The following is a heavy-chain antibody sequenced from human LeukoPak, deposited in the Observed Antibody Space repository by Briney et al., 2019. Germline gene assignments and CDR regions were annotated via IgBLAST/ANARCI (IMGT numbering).Heavy chain of an antibody. J-gene: IGHJ6*04. CDR1: GYSFTSYW. Sequence: GESLRISCKGSGYSFTSYWISWVRQMPGKGLEWMGRIEPSDSYTNYSPSFQGHVTISADKSISTAYLQWSSLKASDTAMYYCATVDTAMVTRDSYYYGMDVWGKGTTVTVSS. CDR2: IEPSDSYT. D-gene: IGHD5-18*01. V-gene: IGHV5-10-1*01. CDR3: ATVDTAMVTRDSYYYGMDV.